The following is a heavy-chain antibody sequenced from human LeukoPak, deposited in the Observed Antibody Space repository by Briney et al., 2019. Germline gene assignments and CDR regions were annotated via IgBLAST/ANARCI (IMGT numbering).Heavy chain of an antibody. Sequence: PGGSLRLSCAASGFTLSSYAMSWVRQAPGKGLEWVSAISGSGGSTYYADSVKGRFTISRDNSKNTLYLQMNSLRAEDTAVYYCAKVNSSGWYFYYYMDVWGKGTTVTVSS. CDR3: AKVNSSGWYFYYYMDV. J-gene: IGHJ6*03. CDR2: ISGSGGST. CDR1: GFTLSSYA. V-gene: IGHV3-23*01. D-gene: IGHD6-19*01.